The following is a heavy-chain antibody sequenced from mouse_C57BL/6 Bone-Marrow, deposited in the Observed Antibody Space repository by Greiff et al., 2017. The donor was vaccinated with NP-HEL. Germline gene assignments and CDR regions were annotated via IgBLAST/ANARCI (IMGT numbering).Heavy chain of an antibody. V-gene: IGHV1-81*01. CDR3: ARSHYYGSSYVAY. Sequence: VQLQQSGAELARPGASVKLSCKASGYTFTSYGISWVKQRTGQGLEWIGEIYPRSGNTYYNEKFKGKATLTADKSSSTAYMEVRSLTSEDSAVYFCARSHYYGSSYVAYWGQGTLVTVSA. J-gene: IGHJ3*01. D-gene: IGHD1-1*01. CDR1: GYTFTSYG. CDR2: IYPRSGNT.